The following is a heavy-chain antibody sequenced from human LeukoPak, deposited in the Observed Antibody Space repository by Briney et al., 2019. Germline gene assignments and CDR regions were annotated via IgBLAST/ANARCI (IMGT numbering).Heavy chain of an antibody. Sequence: GGSLRLSCAASGFTFGNYWMHWVRQAPGKGLVWVSRINSDGSSTNYADSVKGRFTISRDNAKNTLYLQVNSLRAEDMAVYYCARDSTFRGTGPNVWGQGTMVIVSS. D-gene: IGHD2-8*02. J-gene: IGHJ3*01. CDR3: ARDSTFRGTGPNV. CDR1: GFTFGNYW. V-gene: IGHV3-74*01. CDR2: INSDGSST.